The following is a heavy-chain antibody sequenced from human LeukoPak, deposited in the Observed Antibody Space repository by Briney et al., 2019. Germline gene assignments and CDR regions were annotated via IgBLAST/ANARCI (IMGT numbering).Heavy chain of an antibody. CDR1: GFTFSNYA. V-gene: IGHV3-23*01. CDR3: TTGNFGPY. Sequence: PGGSLRLSCAASGFTFSNYAMNWVRQAPEKGLEWVSTISGSGGNTYYADSMKGRFTISRDNSKNTLYLQMNSLKTEDTAFYYCTTGNFGPYWGQGTLVTVSS. CDR2: ISGSGGNT. J-gene: IGHJ4*02. D-gene: IGHD3-10*01.